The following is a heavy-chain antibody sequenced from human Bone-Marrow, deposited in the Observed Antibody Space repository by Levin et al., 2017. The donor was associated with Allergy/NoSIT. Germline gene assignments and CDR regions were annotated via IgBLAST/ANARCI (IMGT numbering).Heavy chain of an antibody. Sequence: GESLKISCAASGFTFSSYWMSWVRQAPGKGLEWVANIKQDGSEKYYVDSVKGRFTISRDNAKNSLYLQMNSLRAEDTAVYYCARGGVITFGGVIPHAFDIWGQGTMVTVSS. J-gene: IGHJ3*02. CDR2: IKQDGSEK. CDR1: GFTFSSYW. D-gene: IGHD3-16*02. CDR3: ARGGVITFGGVIPHAFDI. V-gene: IGHV3-7*01.